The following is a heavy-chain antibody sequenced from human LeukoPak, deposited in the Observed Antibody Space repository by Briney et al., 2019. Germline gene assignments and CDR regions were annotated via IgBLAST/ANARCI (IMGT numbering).Heavy chain of an antibody. J-gene: IGHJ4*02. CDR3: ASGRWDIVVVPAAMGDY. D-gene: IGHD2-2*01. CDR1: GGTFSSYT. V-gene: IGHV1-69*02. Sequence: GASVKVSCKASGGTFSSYTISWVRQAPGQGLEWMGRIIPILSIANYAQKFQGRVTITADKSTSTAYMELSSLRSEDTAVYYCASGRWDIVVVPAAMGDYWGQGTLVTVSS. CDR2: IIPILSIA.